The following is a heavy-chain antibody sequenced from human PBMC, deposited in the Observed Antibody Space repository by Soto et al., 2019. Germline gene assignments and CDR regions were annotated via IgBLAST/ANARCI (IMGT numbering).Heavy chain of an antibody. Sequence: TGGSLRLSCAASGFTFNNYSMNWVRQAPGMGLEWVSYISSSSSTIYYADSVKGRFTISRDNAKNALYLQMNSLRAEDTAVYYCARDTGYTYGYRPGYYYYGMEVWGQGTTVTVSS. CDR1: GFTFNNYS. CDR2: ISSSSSTI. V-gene: IGHV3-48*01. CDR3: ARDTGYTYGYRPGYYYYGMEV. J-gene: IGHJ6*02. D-gene: IGHD5-18*01.